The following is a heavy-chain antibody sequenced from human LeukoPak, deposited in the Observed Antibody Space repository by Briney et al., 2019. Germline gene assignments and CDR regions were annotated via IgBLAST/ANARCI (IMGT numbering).Heavy chain of an antibody. CDR2: INPNSDVT. V-gene: IGHV1-2*02. J-gene: IGHJ4*02. CDR1: GYTFTDYY. Sequence: GASVKVSCKASGYTFTDYYMHWVRQAPGQGLEWMGWINPNSDVTNFAQKFQGRVTMTRDTSINTAYMELSRLRSEDTAVYYCARGLGYYDSSGPWVYYFDYWGQGTLVTVSS. CDR3: ARGLGYYDSSGPWVYYFDY. D-gene: IGHD3-22*01.